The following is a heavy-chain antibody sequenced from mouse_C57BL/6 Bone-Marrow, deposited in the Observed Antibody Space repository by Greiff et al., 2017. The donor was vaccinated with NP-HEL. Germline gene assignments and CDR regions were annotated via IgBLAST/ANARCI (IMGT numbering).Heavy chain of an antibody. CDR3: ARSDYYYGSSYRFAY. CDR2: IYPGSGST. J-gene: IGHJ3*01. V-gene: IGHV1-55*01. Sequence: VKLQQPGAELVKPGASVKMSCKASGYTFTSYWITWVKQRPGQGLEWIGDIYPGSGSTNYNEKFKSKATLTVDTSSSTAYMQLSSLTSEDSAVYYCARSDYYYGSSYRFAYWGQGTLVTVSA. D-gene: IGHD1-1*01. CDR1: GYTFTSYW.